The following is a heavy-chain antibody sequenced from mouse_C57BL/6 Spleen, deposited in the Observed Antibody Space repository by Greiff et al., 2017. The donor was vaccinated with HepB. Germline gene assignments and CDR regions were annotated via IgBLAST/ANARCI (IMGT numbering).Heavy chain of an antibody. J-gene: IGHJ4*01. D-gene: IGHD1-1*01. Sequence: VQLQQSGAELVRPGASVKLSCTASGFNIKDDYMHWVKQRPEQGLEWIGWIDPENGDTEYASKFQGKATITADTSSNTAYLQLSSLTSEDTAVYYFTLYGSSLYAMDYWGQGTSVTVSS. CDR1: GFNIKDDY. V-gene: IGHV14-4*01. CDR2: IDPENGDT. CDR3: TLYGSSLYAMDY.